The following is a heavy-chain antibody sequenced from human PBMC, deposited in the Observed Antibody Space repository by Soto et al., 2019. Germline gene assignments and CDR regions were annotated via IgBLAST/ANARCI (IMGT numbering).Heavy chain of an antibody. CDR2: ISYDGSNK. V-gene: IGHV3-30-3*01. CDR1: GFTFGDYA. CDR3: ARDRDRSSSQRFDY. D-gene: IGHD6-6*01. Sequence: PGGSLRLSCTASGFTFGDYAMHWVRQAPGKGLEWVAVISYDGSNKYYADSVKGRFTISRDNSKNTLYLQMNSLRAEDTAVYYCARDRDRSSSQRFDYWGQGTLVTVSS. J-gene: IGHJ4*02.